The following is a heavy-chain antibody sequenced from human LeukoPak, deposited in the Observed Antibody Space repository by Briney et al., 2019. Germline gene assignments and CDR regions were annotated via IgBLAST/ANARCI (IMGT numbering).Heavy chain of an antibody. CDR3: AKDRVSPGFNLFDP. J-gene: IGHJ5*02. CDR2: INGRGDNT. CDR1: GFTFSSYA. Sequence: PGGSLRLSCGASGFTFSSYAMNWVRQAPGKGLEWVSAINGRGDNTYYADSVKGRFTISRDNSKSTLFLQMNSLRAEDTAIYYCAKDRVSPGFNLFDPCGQGTLVTVSS. D-gene: IGHD2/OR15-2a*01. V-gene: IGHV3-23*01.